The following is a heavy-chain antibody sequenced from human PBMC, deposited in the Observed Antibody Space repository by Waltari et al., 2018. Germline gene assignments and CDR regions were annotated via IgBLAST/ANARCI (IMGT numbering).Heavy chain of an antibody. J-gene: IGHJ4*02. Sequence: EVQLVASGGGLVQPGRSLRLSCVGSGFTFDDYAMYWVRQRPGKGGEGGSGIGGNSGAIGYADSVRGRITTYRDNAKKSLYLQMGRLRPEDTALYYCVKGGWGFGAFYEQHWGQGIQVTVSS. CDR1: GFTFDDYA. CDR3: VKGGWGFGAFYEQH. V-gene: IGHV3-9*01. CDR2: IGGNSGAI. D-gene: IGHD3-10*01.